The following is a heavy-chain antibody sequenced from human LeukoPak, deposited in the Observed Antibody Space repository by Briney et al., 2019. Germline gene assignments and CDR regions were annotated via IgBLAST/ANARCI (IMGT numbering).Heavy chain of an antibody. J-gene: IGHJ6*03. CDR1: GGTFSSYA. D-gene: IGHD2-8*01. CDR3: ARGGPYCTNGVCFGNYYYYMDV. CDR2: ISPVFGTT. Sequence: GASVKVSCKASGGTFSSYAVSWVRLTPGQGLEWLGGISPVFGTTTYAQKFQAKVTMTADKSTNTAYLEISSLTSDDTAVYYCARGGPYCTNGVCFGNYYYYMDVWGKGTTVTVSS. V-gene: IGHV1-69*06.